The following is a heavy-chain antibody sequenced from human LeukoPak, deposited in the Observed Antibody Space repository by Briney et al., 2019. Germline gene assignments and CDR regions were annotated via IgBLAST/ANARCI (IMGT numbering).Heavy chain of an antibody. CDR2: IYYSGST. CDR1: GGSISSYY. J-gene: IGHJ4*02. CDR3: AGHHPRNTVDF. Sequence: PSETLSLTCTVSGGSISSYYWSWIRQPPGKGLEWIGYIYYSGSTNYNPSLKSRVTVTVDTSKNQFSLKLSSVTAADTAVYYCAGHHPRNTVDFWGQGTLVTVSS. V-gene: IGHV4-59*08. D-gene: IGHD2/OR15-2a*01.